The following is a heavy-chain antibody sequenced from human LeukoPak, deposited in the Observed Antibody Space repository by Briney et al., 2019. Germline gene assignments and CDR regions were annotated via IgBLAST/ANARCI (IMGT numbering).Heavy chain of an antibody. J-gene: IGHJ3*02. CDR2: ISWSSLTT. CDR1: GFTFSNYA. V-gene: IGHV3-23*01. D-gene: IGHD6-6*01. CDR3: AKDELGPFDI. Sequence: PGGSLRLSCAASGFTFSNYALSWVRQAPGRGLEWVSLISWSSLTTEYADPVKGRFTISRDNSKNTLYLQMNSLRAEDTAVYYCAKDELGPFDIWGQGTMVTVSS.